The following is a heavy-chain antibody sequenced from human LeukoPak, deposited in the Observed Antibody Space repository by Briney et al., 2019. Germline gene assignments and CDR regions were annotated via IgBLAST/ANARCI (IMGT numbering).Heavy chain of an antibody. D-gene: IGHD3-9*01. Sequence: PGGSLRLSCAASGFTFDDYGMSWVRQAPGKGLEWVSAISGSGGSTYYADSVKGWFTISRDNSKNTLYLQMNSLRAEDTAVYYCAKDARPVDSLFSFDYWGQGTLVTVSS. V-gene: IGHV3-23*01. J-gene: IGHJ4*02. CDR2: ISGSGGST. CDR3: AKDARPVDSLFSFDY. CDR1: GFTFDDYG.